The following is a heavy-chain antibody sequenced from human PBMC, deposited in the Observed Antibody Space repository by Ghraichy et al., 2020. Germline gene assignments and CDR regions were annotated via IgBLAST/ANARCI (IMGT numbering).Heavy chain of an antibody. CDR3: ARVVVVATAKENWFDP. V-gene: IGHV3-7*01. CDR1: GFTFSSHW. D-gene: IGHD2-21*02. Sequence: ETLRLSCAASGFTFSSHWMTWVRQTPGKGLEWVATIEEDGSEDFYADSVRGRFTISRDNAKNSLYLQMHSLRVEDTAVYFCARVVVVATAKENWFDPWGQGTLVTVSS. J-gene: IGHJ5*02. CDR2: IEEDGSED.